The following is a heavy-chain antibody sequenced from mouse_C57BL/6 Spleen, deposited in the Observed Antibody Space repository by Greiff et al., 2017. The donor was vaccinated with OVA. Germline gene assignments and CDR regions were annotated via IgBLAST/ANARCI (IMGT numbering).Heavy chain of an antibody. CDR3: ARGGSSYVAWFAY. D-gene: IGHD1-1*01. CDR1: GFTFSSYA. CDR2: ISDGGSYT. J-gene: IGHJ3*01. V-gene: IGHV5-4*03. Sequence: DVMLVESGGGLVKPGGSLKLSCAASGFTFSSYAMSWVRQTPEKRLEWVATISDGGSYTYYPDNVKGRFTISRDNAKNNLYLQMSHLKSEDTAMYYCARGGSSYVAWFAYWGQGTLVTVSA.